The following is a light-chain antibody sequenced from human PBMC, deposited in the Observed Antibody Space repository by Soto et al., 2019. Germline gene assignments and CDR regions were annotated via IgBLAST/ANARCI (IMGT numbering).Light chain of an antibody. Sequence: EIVLTQSPGTLSLSPGERATLSCRASQSISSSYLAWYQQKPGQARRLLIYDASSRATGIPDRFSGSGSGTDFTLTISRLEPEDFAVYYCQQYVSSPPTFGQGTEVEIK. CDR3: QQYVSSPPT. CDR1: QSISSSY. V-gene: IGKV3-20*01. J-gene: IGKJ1*01. CDR2: DAS.